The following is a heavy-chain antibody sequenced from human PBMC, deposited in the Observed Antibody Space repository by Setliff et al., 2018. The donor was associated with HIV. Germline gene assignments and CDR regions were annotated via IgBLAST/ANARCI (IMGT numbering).Heavy chain of an antibody. CDR1: GFAFSSLW. Sequence: LSLSCAASGFAFSSLWMSWVRQAPGKGLEWVGRSRNKAKSSTTEFAASVKGRFTISRDDSKNSLYLQMNSLKTEDTAVYYCTRATPDRSGYYYAADYWGQGILVTVSS. D-gene: IGHD3-22*01. V-gene: IGHV3-72*01. J-gene: IGHJ4*02. CDR3: TRATPDRSGYYYAADY. CDR2: SRNKAKSSTT.